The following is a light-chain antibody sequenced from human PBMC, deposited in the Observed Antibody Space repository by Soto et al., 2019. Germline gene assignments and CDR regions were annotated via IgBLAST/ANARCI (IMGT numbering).Light chain of an antibody. CDR2: GVT. Sequence: QSVLTQPASVSGAPGQSITFSCTGTHSDVGRFNLVSWYQHHPQKAPKLIIFGVTERPSGISNRFSASKSGNTASLTISGLQAEDEADYYCCTYATGGTYVFGTGTKVTVL. J-gene: IGLJ1*01. CDR1: HSDVGRFNL. CDR3: CTYATGGTYV. V-gene: IGLV2-23*02.